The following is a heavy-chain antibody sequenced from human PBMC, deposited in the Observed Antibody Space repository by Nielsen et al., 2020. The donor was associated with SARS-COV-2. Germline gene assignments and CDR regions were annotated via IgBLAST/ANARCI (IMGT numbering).Heavy chain of an antibody. D-gene: IGHD4-17*01. Sequence: ETLSLTCTVSGGSISSGGYYWSWIRQHPGKGLEWVSSISSSSSYIYYADSVKGRFTISRDNAKNSLYLQMNSLRAEDTAVYYCARDFVYGDPGDYWGQGTLVTVSS. V-gene: IGHV3-21*01. CDR2: ISSSSSYI. CDR1: GGSISSGGYY. CDR3: ARDFVYGDPGDY. J-gene: IGHJ4*02.